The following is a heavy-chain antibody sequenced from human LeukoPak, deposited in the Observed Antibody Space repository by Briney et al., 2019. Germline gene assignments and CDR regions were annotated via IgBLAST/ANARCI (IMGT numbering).Heavy chain of an antibody. CDR1: GGSIRSYY. J-gene: IGHJ2*01. D-gene: IGHD4-17*01. CDR3: ARATVTTDYYFAL. Sequence: SETLSLTCTVSGGSIRSYYWSWIRQPPGKGLEWIGNIHYSGSTNYNPSLKSRVTLAVVTSKNQFCLRLSSVTAADTAVYYCARATVTTDYYFALWGRGTLVTVSS. CDR2: IHYSGST. V-gene: IGHV4-59*12.